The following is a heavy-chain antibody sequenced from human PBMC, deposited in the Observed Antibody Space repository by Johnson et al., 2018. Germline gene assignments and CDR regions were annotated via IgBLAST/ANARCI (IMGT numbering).Heavy chain of an antibody. CDR3: AKDIAVAGNQDVFDI. CDR2: ISDAGGKK. Sequence: VQLLESGGGVVQPGRSLRLSCAASGSTFSSDGMPWVRQAPGKGLEWVAFISDAGGKKDYADSVKGRFTISRDNSKNSLYLQMHSLLTEDTRVYYCAKDIAVAGNQDVFDIWGEGTMVTVSS. D-gene: IGHD6-19*01. V-gene: IGHV3-30*18. CDR1: GSTFSSDG. J-gene: IGHJ3*02.